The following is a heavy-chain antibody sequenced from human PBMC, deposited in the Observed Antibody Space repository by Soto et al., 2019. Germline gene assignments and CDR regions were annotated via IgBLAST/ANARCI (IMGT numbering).Heavy chain of an antibody. V-gene: IGHV3-53*01. J-gene: IGHJ3*02. D-gene: IGHD3-3*01. Sequence: GGSLRLSCAASGFTVSSNYMIWVRQAPGKGLEWVSVIYSGGSTYYADSVKGRFTISRDNSKNTLYLQMNSLRAEDTAVYYCARGEGYDFWSGYYQPYYAFDIWGQGTMVTVSS. CDR2: IYSGGST. CDR1: GFTVSSNY. CDR3: ARGEGYDFWSGYYQPYYAFDI.